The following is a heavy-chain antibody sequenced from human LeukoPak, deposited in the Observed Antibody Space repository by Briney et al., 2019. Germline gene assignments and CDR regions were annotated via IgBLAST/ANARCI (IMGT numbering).Heavy chain of an antibody. D-gene: IGHD4-17*01. V-gene: IGHV1-2*02. CDR1: GYTFTGYY. Sequence: ASVKVSCKASGYTFTGYYMHWVRQAPGQGLEWMGWINPNSGGTNYAQKFRGRVTMTRDTSISTAYMELSRLRSDDTAVYYCARSWDTVADAFDIWGQGTMVTVSS. CDR3: ARSWDTVADAFDI. CDR2: INPNSGGT. J-gene: IGHJ3*02.